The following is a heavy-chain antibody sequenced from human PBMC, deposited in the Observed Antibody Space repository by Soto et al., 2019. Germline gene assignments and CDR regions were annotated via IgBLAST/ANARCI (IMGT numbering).Heavy chain of an antibody. Sequence: TLSLTCTVSGGSISSSSYSWSWIRQHPGKGLEWIGYVYFSGNTDYNPSLKSRVTISVDTSKKQFSLRLTSVTVADTAVYYCARGKEVPAAVMAVWGQGTLVTVSS. V-gene: IGHV4-31*03. D-gene: IGHD2-2*01. CDR1: GGSISSSSYS. J-gene: IGHJ4*02. CDR3: ARGKEVPAAVMAV. CDR2: VYFSGNT.